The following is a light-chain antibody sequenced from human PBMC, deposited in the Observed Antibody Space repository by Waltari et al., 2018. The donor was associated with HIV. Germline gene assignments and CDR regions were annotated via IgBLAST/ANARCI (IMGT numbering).Light chain of an antibody. CDR3: QQYNTYSKT. CDR1: QSIATY. Sequence: DFQMTQSPSTLSASVGDRVTITCRASQSIATYLAWYQQKPGKAPRLLIYRASTLNSGVPSRFSGSGSGTEFTLTISSLQPDDFATYYCQQYNTYSKTFGQGTKLEI. CDR2: RAS. V-gene: IGKV1-5*03. J-gene: IGKJ2*01.